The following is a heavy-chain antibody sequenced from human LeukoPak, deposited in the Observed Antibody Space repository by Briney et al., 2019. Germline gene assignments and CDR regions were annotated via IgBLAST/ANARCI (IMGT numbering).Heavy chain of an antibody. V-gene: IGHV4-4*07. D-gene: IGHD4-11*01. CDR1: GGSISSYY. Sequence: SETLSLTCTVSGGSISSYYWSWIRQPAGRGLEWIGRIYTSGSTNYNPSLKSRVTMSVDTSKNQFSLKLSSVTAADTAVYYCATYDYSNFYMDVWGKGTTVTVSS. CDR3: ATYDYSNFYMDV. J-gene: IGHJ6*03. CDR2: IYTSGST.